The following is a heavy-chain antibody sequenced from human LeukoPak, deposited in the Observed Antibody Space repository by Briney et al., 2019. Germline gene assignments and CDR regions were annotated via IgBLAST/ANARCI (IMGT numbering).Heavy chain of an antibody. J-gene: IGHJ4*02. CDR2: VSYDGSKK. CDR1: GFTFSSYG. V-gene: IGHV3-30*03. CDR3: ARAGNIRFDY. Sequence: GGSLRLSCAASGFTFSSYGMHWVRQAPGKGLEWLAFVSYDGSKKYYSDSVKGRFTISRDNSKNTLFLQMNSLRAEDTAVYYCARAGNIRFDYWGQGTLVTVSS. D-gene: IGHD1/OR15-1a*01.